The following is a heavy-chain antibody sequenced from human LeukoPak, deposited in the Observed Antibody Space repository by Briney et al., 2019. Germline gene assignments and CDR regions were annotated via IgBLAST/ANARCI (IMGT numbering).Heavy chain of an antibody. Sequence: SETLSLTCTVSGGSISSSSYYWGWIRQTPGKGLEWIGTMYYSGSTNYNPSLKSRVTLSIDTPKNQFSLRLSSVTAADTAVYYCASKSTAWTVDYWGQGTLVTVSS. V-gene: IGHV4-39*01. CDR3: ASKSTAWTVDY. D-gene: IGHD3/OR15-3a*01. CDR2: MYYSGST. J-gene: IGHJ4*02. CDR1: GGSISSSSYY.